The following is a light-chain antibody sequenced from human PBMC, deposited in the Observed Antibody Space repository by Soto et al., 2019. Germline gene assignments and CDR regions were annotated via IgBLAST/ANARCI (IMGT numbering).Light chain of an antibody. CDR1: QSLLHSNGYNY. V-gene: IGKV2-28*01. J-gene: IGKJ1*01. CDR3: MQALQTPWT. Sequence: DIVMTQSPLSLPVTPGEPASISCRSSQSLLHSNGYNYLDWYLQKPGQSPQLMIYLGSNRASGVPDRFSGSGSCTDFTLKISRVEAEDVGVYYCMQALQTPWTFGQGIKVEIK. CDR2: LGS.